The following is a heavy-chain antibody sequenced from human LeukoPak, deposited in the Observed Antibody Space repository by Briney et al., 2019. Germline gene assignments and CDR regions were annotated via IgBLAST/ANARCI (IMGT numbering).Heavy chain of an antibody. J-gene: IGHJ4*02. D-gene: IGHD1-26*01. Sequence: GSSVKVSCKTSGGTFSSYAINWVRQAPGQGLEWMGGITPILGIANYAQEFQGRVTITADKSTSTAYMELSSLRSEDTAMYYCATGLAGGSYAFDYWGQGTLVTVSS. CDR3: ATGLAGGSYAFDY. CDR1: GGTFSSYA. V-gene: IGHV1-69*04. CDR2: ITPILGIA.